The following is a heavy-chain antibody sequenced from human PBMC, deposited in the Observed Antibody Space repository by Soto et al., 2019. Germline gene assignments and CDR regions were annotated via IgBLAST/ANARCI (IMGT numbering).Heavy chain of an antibody. CDR3: ARASPFVTFDY. D-gene: IGHD2-21*02. J-gene: IGHJ4*02. CDR1: GGSISGGVYY. CDR2: IYDSVNT. V-gene: IGHV4-31*03. Sequence: SETLSLTCTVSGGSISGGVYYLSWIRQRPRKGLEWIGYIYDSVNTYYNPSLQSRLSISVDTSKNQFSLRLSSVTAADTAVYYCARASPFVTFDYWGQGSLVTVSS.